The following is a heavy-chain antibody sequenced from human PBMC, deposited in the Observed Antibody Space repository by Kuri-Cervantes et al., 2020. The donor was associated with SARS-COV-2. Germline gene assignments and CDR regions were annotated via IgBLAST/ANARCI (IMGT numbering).Heavy chain of an antibody. D-gene: IGHD2-21*01. Sequence: GGSLRLSCAASEFSFTNAWMSWVRQAPGKGLEWVSYISSSSSYIYYADSLKGRFTISRDNAKNSLYLQMNSLRAEDTAVYYCARADLSDFAFDIWGQGTMVTVSS. CDR3: ARADLSDFAFDI. CDR2: ISSSSSYI. J-gene: IGHJ3*02. CDR1: EFSFTNAW. V-gene: IGHV3-21*01.